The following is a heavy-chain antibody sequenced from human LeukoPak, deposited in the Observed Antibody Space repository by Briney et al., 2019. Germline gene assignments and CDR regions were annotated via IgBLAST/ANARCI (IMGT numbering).Heavy chain of an antibody. V-gene: IGHV3-48*01. Sequence: GGSLRLSCAASGFTFSSYSMNWVRQAPGKGLEWVSYISSSSSTIYYADSVKGRFTISRDNAKNSLYLQMNSLRAEDTAVYYCARDSNFLDVWDKGTTVTVSS. CDR2: ISSSSSTI. CDR3: ARDSNFLDV. CDR1: GFTFSSYS. J-gene: IGHJ6*04. D-gene: IGHD3-3*01.